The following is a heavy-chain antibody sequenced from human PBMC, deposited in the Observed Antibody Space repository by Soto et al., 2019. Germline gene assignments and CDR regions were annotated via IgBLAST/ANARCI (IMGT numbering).Heavy chain of an antibody. V-gene: IGHV1-69*06. CDR1: GDTFSSYS. CDR3: ANIQMDSSGWYLWSLDS. D-gene: IGHD6-19*01. Sequence: QVQLVQSGAAVKKPGSSVKVSCKASGDTFSSYSISWVRQAPGQGLEWMGRIIPIYGTSNSAQKFQGRVNITADKSTSTTYMELSSLRSDDTAVYYCANIQMDSSGWYLWSLDSWGQGTLVTVSS. CDR2: IIPIYGTS. J-gene: IGHJ4*02.